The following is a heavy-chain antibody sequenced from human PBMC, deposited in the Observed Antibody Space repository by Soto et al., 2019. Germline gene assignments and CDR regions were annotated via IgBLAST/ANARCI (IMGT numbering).Heavy chain of an antibody. CDR3: ARGQREGGYSSTYYYYYMNV. CDR1: GGSFSGYY. D-gene: IGHD5-18*01. J-gene: IGHJ6*03. Sequence: SETLSLTCAVYGGSFSGYYWSWICQPPGKGLEWIGEINHSGSTNYNPSLKSRVTISVDTSKNQFSLKLTSVTAADTAVYYCARGQREGGYSSTYYYYYMNVWGKGTTVTVSS. V-gene: IGHV4-34*01. CDR2: INHSGST.